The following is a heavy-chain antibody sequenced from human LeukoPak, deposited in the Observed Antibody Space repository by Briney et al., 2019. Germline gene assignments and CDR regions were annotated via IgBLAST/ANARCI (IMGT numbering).Heavy chain of an antibody. Sequence: GGSLRLSCAASGFTFNTYGMHWLRQSPGKGLEWLAVIWYDSSNKYYADSVKSRFSISRDNSKNSLYLQMNSLRAEDTAVYYCAREITMIRGAPLGWFDPWGQGTPVTVSS. D-gene: IGHD3-10*01. CDR3: AREITMIRGAPLGWFDP. J-gene: IGHJ5*02. CDR1: GFTFNTYG. CDR2: IWYDSSNK. V-gene: IGHV3-33*01.